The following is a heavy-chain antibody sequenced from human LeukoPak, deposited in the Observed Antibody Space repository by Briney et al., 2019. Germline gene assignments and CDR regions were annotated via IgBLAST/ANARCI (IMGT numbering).Heavy chain of an antibody. CDR3: ARDIYGAVDYYYGMDV. V-gene: IGHV1-69*04. D-gene: IGHD4-17*01. Sequence: GASVKVSCKASGGTFSSYAISWVRQAPGQGLEWMGRIIPIFGIANYAQKFQGRVTITADKSTSTAYMELSSLRSEDTAVYYCARDIYGAVDYYYGMDVWGKGTTVTVSS. CDR2: IIPIFGIA. CDR1: GGTFSSYA. J-gene: IGHJ6*04.